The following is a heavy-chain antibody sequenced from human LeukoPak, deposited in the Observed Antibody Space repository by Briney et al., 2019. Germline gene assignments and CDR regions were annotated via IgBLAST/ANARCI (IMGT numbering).Heavy chain of an antibody. Sequence: PGGSLRLSCEVSGFTFTIYEMTWVRQAPGKGLEWISYISSSGSTIYYADSVKGRFTISRDNAKNSLYLQMNSLRAEDTAVYYCAGSSGWARYFDYWGQGTLVTVSS. CDR3: AGSSGWARYFDY. D-gene: IGHD6-19*01. J-gene: IGHJ4*02. V-gene: IGHV3-48*03. CDR1: GFTFTIYE. CDR2: ISSSGSTI.